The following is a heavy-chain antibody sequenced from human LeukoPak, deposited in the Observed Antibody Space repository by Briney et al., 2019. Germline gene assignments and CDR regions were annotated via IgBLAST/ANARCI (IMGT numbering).Heavy chain of an antibody. D-gene: IGHD3-10*01. CDR3: ASDFGY. Sequence: SETLSLTCTVSGGSISTDYWTWIRQRAGKGLEWIGLIYTSGSTNYNPSLKSRVTISLDTSKNQFSLRLTSVTAADTAVYYCASDFGYWGQGTLVTVSS. CDR2: IYTSGST. J-gene: IGHJ4*02. CDR1: GGSISTDY. V-gene: IGHV4-4*07.